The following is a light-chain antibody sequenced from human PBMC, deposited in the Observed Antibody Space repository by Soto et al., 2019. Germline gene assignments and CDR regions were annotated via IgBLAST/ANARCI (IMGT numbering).Light chain of an antibody. CDR2: AAS. CDR1: QSISSF. Sequence: DIHMTQSPSSLSASVGYIFPITCRASQSISSFLNWYQKKEGKAPKLLIYAASSLQSGVPSRLSGSGYGTDLTITISSMKNEDFESYYCQQSFSNTPTFGQGTKVDIK. J-gene: IGKJ1*01. CDR3: QQSFSNTPT. V-gene: IGKV1-39*01.